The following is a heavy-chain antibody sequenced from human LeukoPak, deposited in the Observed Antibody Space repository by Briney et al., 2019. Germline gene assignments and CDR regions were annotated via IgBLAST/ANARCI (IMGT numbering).Heavy chain of an antibody. CDR1: GGTFSSYA. Sequence: SVKVSCKASGGTFSSYAISWVRQAPGQGLEWVGGIIPIFGTANYAQKFQGRVTITADKSTSTAYMELSSLRSEDTAVYYCAREGRFYGSLDPWGQGTLVTVSS. D-gene: IGHD3-10*01. CDR3: AREGRFYGSLDP. J-gene: IGHJ5*02. V-gene: IGHV1-69*06. CDR2: IIPIFGTA.